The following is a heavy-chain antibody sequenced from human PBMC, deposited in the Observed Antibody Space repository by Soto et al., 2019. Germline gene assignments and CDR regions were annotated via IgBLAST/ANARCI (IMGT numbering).Heavy chain of an antibody. CDR3: ARSVTTVTTIGAFDI. CDR2: INPNSGGT. CDR1: GYTFTGYY. V-gene: IGHV1-2*04. J-gene: IGHJ3*02. D-gene: IGHD4-17*01. Sequence: ASVKVSCKAAGYTFTGYYMHWVRQAPGQGLEWMGWINPNSGGTNYAQKFQGWVTMTRDTSISTAYMELSRLRSDDTAVYYCARSVTTVTTIGAFDIWGQGTVVTVSS.